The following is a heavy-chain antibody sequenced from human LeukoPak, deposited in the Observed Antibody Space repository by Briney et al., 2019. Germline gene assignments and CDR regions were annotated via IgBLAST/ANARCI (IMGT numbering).Heavy chain of an antibody. CDR1: GYTFTCYY. D-gene: IGHD4-17*01. CDR3: ARVLDALYGDYVGYFDY. CDR2: INPNSGGT. Sequence: GASVTVSFKSSGYTFTCYYMHWVRQAPGQGLEWMGWINPNSGGTNYAQKFQGRVTMARDTSISTAYMELSRLRSDDTAVYYCARVLDALYGDYVGYFDYWGQGTLVTVSS. J-gene: IGHJ4*02. V-gene: IGHV1-2*02.